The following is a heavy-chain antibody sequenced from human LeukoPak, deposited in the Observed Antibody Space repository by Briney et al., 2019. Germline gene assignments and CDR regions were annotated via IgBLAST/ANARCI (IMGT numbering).Heavy chain of an antibody. D-gene: IGHD3-9*01. CDR3: ARDRFYYDILTGYAPQNWFDP. J-gene: IGHJ5*02. CDR2: TYYRSKWYN. V-gene: IGHV6-1*01. Sequence: SQTLSLTCAISGDSVSSNSAAWNWIRQSPSRGLEWLGRTYYRSKWYNDYAVSVKSRITINPDTSKNQFSLHLNSVTPEDTAVYYCARDRFYYDILTGYAPQNWFDPWGQGTLVTVSS. CDR1: GDSVSSNSAA.